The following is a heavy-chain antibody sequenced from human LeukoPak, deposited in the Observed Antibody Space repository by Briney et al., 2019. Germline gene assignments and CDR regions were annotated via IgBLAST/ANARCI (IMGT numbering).Heavy chain of an antibody. CDR3: ARSANTIWYPDN. Sequence: GGSLRLSCAASGFTFSNAWMSWVRQAPGKGLEWVGRIKSKTDGGTTDYAAPVKGRFTISRDDSKNTLYLQMNSLRAEDTAVYYCARSANTIWYPDNWGQGTMVTVSS. V-gene: IGHV3-15*01. J-gene: IGHJ3*01. CDR1: GFTFSNAW. CDR2: IKSKTDGGTT. D-gene: IGHD3-10*01.